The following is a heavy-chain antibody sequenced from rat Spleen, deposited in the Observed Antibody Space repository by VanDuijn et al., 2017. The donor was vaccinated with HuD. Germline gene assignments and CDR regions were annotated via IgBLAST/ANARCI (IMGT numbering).Heavy chain of an antibody. CDR3: ARGGFFRF. D-gene: IGHD1-6*01. CDR2: ISTGGGST. Sequence: VQLKESGPGLVQPSQTLSLTCTVSGFSLSRHGVIWVRQPPGKGLEWVAYISTGGGSTYYRDSVKGRFTITRDTAQNTLYLQMNSLSAEDTATYYCARGGFFRFWGQGVMVTVSS. V-gene: IGHV5S13*01. J-gene: IGHJ2*01. CDR1: GFSLSRHG.